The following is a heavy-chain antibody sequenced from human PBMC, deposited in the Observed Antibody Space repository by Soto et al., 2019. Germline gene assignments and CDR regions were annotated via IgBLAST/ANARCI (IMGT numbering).Heavy chain of an antibody. Sequence: QVQLVESGGGVVQPGRSLRLSCAASGFTFSSYGMHWVRQAPGKGLEWVAVISYDGSNKYYADSVKGRFTISRDNSKNTLYLQMNSLRDEVTAGYGCAIECRCHYYYGREVWGQGTTVTVSS. J-gene: IGHJ6*02. CDR3: AIECRCHYYYGREV. V-gene: IGHV3-30*03. D-gene: IGHD2-2*01. CDR1: GFTFSSYG. CDR2: ISYDGSNK.